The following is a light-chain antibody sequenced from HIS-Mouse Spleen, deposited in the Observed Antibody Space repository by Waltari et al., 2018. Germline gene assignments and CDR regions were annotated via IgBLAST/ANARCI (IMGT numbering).Light chain of an antibody. Sequence: SYELTQPPSVSVSPGQTARTPCSGDALPKKYAYWYQQKSGPAPVLVIHEDSQRPSGFPERFSGSSSGTMATLTISGAQVEDEADYYCYSTDSSGNHRVFGGGTKLTVL. CDR1: ALPKKY. CDR3: YSTDSSGNHRV. CDR2: EDS. V-gene: IGLV3-10*01. J-gene: IGLJ2*01.